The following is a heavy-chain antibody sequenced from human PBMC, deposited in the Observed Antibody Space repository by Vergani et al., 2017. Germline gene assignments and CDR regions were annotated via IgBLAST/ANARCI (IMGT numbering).Heavy chain of an antibody. D-gene: IGHD3-22*01. V-gene: IGHV5-51*01. J-gene: IGHJ4*02. CDR1: GYSFTNYW. CDR3: ARLYGRDSSGSKYFDY. Sequence: EVQLVQSGAEVKKPGESLKISCQISGYSFTNYWIGWVRQMPGKGLEWMGIIHPADSDTRYSPSFHGQVTISVDKSISIAYLQRSSMRASDSAMYYCARLYGRDSSGSKYFDYWGQGTLVTVSS. CDR2: IHPADSDT.